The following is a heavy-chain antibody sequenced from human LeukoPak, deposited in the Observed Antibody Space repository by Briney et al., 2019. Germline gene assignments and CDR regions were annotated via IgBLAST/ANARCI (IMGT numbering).Heavy chain of an antibody. V-gene: IGHV3-9*01. CDR2: ISWNSGSI. D-gene: IGHD1-26*01. CDR1: GFTFDDYA. Sequence: GGSLRLSCAASGFTFDDYAMHWVRQAPGKGLEWVSGISWNSGSIGYADSVKGRFTISRDNSKNTLYLQMNSLRAEDTAMYYCAGGSYRYYFDYWGQGTLVTVSS. CDR3: AGGSYRYYFDY. J-gene: IGHJ4*02.